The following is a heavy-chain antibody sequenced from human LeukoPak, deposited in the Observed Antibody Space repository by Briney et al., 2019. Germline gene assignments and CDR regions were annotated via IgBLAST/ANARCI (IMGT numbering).Heavy chain of an antibody. Sequence: SETLSLTCTVSGGSITSRTYYWAWIRQAPGKGLEWIGSLSVRETKYNASLKSRVTISVDTSKNQFSLKLNSVTAADTAVYFCARRIAVAGSAGRPFDYWGQGTLVTVSS. CDR2: LSVRET. J-gene: IGHJ4*02. V-gene: IGHV4-39*01. CDR3: ARRIAVAGSAGRPFDY. CDR1: GGSITSRTYY. D-gene: IGHD6-19*01.